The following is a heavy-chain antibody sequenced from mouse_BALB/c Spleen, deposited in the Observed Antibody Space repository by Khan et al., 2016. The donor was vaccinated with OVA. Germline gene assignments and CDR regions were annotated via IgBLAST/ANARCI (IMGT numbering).Heavy chain of an antibody. V-gene: IGHV2-6-1*01. CDR2: IWSDGST. Sequence: VQLKESGPGLVAPSQSLSLTCTISGFSFTSYGVYWVRQPPGKSLQWLVVIWSDGSTTYNSALRSRLTISKDNSKSHVFLKMNSLQTDDTAMYYCAREIYYHNNIMDYWGQGTSVTVSS. J-gene: IGHJ4*01. CDR1: GFSFTSYG. CDR3: AREIYYHNNIMDY. D-gene: IGHD2-1*01.